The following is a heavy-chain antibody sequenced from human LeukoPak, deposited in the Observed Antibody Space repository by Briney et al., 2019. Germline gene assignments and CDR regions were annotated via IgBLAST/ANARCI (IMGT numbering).Heavy chain of an antibody. Sequence: GRSLRLSCAASGFTFSSYATHWVRQAPGKGLEWLANIGRDGSERHYVDSVKGRFTISRDNARNSLYLQMNSQRAKDTAVYYCATPKQNRNSGPRSYHDLWGRRTMVTVSS. J-gene: IGHJ2*01. V-gene: IGHV3-7*01. CDR3: ATPKQNRNSGPRSYHDL. D-gene: IGHD4-23*01. CDR1: GFTFSSYA. CDR2: IGRDGSER.